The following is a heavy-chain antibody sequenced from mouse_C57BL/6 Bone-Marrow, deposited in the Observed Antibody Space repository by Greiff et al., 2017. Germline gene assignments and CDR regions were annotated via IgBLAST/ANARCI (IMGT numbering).Heavy chain of an antibody. CDR1: GYTFTSYW. J-gene: IGHJ3*01. V-gene: IGHV1-69*01. Sequence: VQLQQPGAELVMPGASVKLSCKASGYTFTSYWMHWVKQRPGQGLEWIGEIDPSDSYTNYNQKFKGKSTLTVDKSSSTADMQLSSLTSEDSAVYYCARDGSSFDWFAYWGQGTLVTVSA. CDR3: ARDGSSFDWFAY. CDR2: IDPSDSYT. D-gene: IGHD1-1*01.